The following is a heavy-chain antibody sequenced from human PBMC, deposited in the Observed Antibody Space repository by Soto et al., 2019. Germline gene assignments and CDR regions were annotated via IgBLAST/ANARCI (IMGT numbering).Heavy chain of an antibody. J-gene: IGHJ4*02. CDR2: IDWDGGRI. CDR1: GFTFNDYT. CDR3: AKDMWLVGGHDVDS. D-gene: IGHD6-19*01. V-gene: IGHV3-9*01. Sequence: EVDLVESGGGLVQPGRSLRLSCAVSGFTFNDYTMHWVRQAPGKGLEWVSSIDWDGGRIVYEDSVKGRFTISRDNGKNGVYLEMNGLRTEDTAVYYCAKDMWLVGGHDVDSWGQGTLVTVSS.